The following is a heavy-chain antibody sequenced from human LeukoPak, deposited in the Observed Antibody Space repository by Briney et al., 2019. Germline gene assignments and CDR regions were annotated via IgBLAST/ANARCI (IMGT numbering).Heavy chain of an antibody. CDR3: ARVPVDSSSWAFDY. V-gene: IGHV3-33*01. Sequence: PGRSLRLSCAASGFTFSSYGMHWVRQAPGKGLEWVAVIWYDGSNKYYADSVKGRFTISRDNSKNTLYLQMNSLRTEDTAVYYCARVPVDSSSWAFDYWGQGTLVTVSS. J-gene: IGHJ4*02. D-gene: IGHD6-13*01. CDR1: GFTFSSYG. CDR2: IWYDGSNK.